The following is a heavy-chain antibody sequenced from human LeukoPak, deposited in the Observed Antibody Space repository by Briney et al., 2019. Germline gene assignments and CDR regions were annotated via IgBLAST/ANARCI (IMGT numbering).Heavy chain of an antibody. CDR1: GYSISSGYY. D-gene: IGHD1-26*01. CDR3: ARDLSGATTFDY. Sequence: SETLSLTCSVSGYSISSGYYWGWIRQPPGKGLEWIGSLSHSGSTFYNPPLKSRITMSVETSKNQFSLKLSSVTAADTALYYCARDLSGATTFDYWGQGTLVTVSS. CDR2: LSHSGST. V-gene: IGHV4-38-2*02. J-gene: IGHJ4*02.